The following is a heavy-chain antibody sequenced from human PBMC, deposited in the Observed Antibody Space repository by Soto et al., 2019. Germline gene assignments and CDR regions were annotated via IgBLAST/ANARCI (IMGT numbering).Heavy chain of an antibody. J-gene: IGHJ6*03. CDR1: GFTFSSYA. Sequence: PGGSLRLSCAASGFTFSSYAMSWVRQAPGKGLKWVSAISGSGGSTYYADSVKGRFTISRDNSKNTLYLQMNSLRAEDTAVYYCAGWGGCTNGVCSGYYYYMTSGAKEPRSPSP. CDR2: ISGSGGST. V-gene: IGHV3-23*01. D-gene: IGHD2-8*01. CDR3: AGWGGCTNGVCSGYYYYMTS.